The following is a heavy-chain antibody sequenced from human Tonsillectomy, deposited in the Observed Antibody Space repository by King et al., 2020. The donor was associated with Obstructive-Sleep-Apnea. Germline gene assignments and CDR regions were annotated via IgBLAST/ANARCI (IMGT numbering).Heavy chain of an antibody. J-gene: IGHJ4*02. CDR2: IWYDGSSK. CDR1: GFTFSKYC. Sequence: QVQLVESGGGVVQPGRSLRRSCAASGFTFSKYCMHWVCLAPGKGLEWVGVIWYDGSSKYFSDSGKGRFTISTDNSKTTLYLQMNRLRAVDTAVYYCARDGRQARWVNDYWGQGTLVTVSS. D-gene: IGHD1-26*01. CDR3: ARDGRQARWVNDY. V-gene: IGHV3-33*01.